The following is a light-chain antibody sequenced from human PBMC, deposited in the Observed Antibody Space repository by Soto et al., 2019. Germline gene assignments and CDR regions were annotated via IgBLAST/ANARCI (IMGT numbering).Light chain of an antibody. CDR2: EES. CDR1: QAVPNN. Sequence: DIHLTHSPSFLSASVGCRCAITCRPSQAVPNNMAWYQKKQGKPPNLLIYEESTLHSGVPSRLRGRKSATHLTITIDSLQTEDFATYHCQQVKTYPPTFGAGTKVDIK. CDR3: QQVKTYPPT. J-gene: IGKJ3*01. V-gene: IGKV1-9*01.